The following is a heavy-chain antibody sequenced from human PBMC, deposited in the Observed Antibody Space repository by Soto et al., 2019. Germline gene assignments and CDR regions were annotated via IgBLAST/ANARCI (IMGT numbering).Heavy chain of an antibody. Sequence: SETLSLTCTVSGGSISSYYWSWIRQPAGKGLEWIGRIYTSGSTNYNPSLKSRVTMSVDTSKNQFSLKLSSVTAADTAVYYCARGTIPILTGYRGWFDPWGQGTLVTVSS. J-gene: IGHJ5*02. D-gene: IGHD3-9*01. V-gene: IGHV4-4*07. CDR2: IYTSGST. CDR1: GGSISSYY. CDR3: ARGTIPILTGYRGWFDP.